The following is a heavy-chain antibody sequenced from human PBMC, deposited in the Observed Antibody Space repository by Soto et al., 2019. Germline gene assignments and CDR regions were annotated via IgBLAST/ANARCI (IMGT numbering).Heavy chain of an antibody. J-gene: IGHJ4*02. V-gene: IGHV4-31*03. D-gene: IGHD3-10*01. Sequence: PSETLSLTCTVSGGSISSGGYYWTWIRQHPGKGLEWIGYIYYSGSTYYNPSLKSRVTISVDTSKNQFSLKLSSVTAADTAVYYCARVGDTMVRGPLKLDYWGQGTLVTVSS. CDR1: GGSISSGGYY. CDR2: IYYSGST. CDR3: ARVGDTMVRGPLKLDY.